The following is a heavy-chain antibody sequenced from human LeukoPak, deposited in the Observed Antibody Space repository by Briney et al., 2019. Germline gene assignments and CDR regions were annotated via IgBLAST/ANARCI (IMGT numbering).Heavy chain of an antibody. CDR2: ISGSGGST. CDR3: AKGGYCSSTSCYTGLFDC. CDR1: GFTFSSYA. J-gene: IGHJ4*02. Sequence: PGGSLRLSCAASGFTFSSYAMSWVRQAPGKGLEWVSAISGSGGSTYYADSVKGRFTISRDNSKNTLYLQMNSLRAEDTAVYYCAKGGYCSSTSCYTGLFDCWGQGTLVTVSS. D-gene: IGHD2-2*02. V-gene: IGHV3-23*01.